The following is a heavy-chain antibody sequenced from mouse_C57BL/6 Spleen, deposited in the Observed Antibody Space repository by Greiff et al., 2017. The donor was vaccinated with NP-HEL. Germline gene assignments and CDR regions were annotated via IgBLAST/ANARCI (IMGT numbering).Heavy chain of an antibody. CDR3: ARAMTTVVATDAMDY. Sequence: EVNVVESGGGLVKPGGSLKLSCAASGFTFSDYGMHWVRQAPEKGLEWVAYISSGSSTIYYADTVKGRFTISRDNAKNTLFLQMTSLRSEDTAMYYCARAMTTVVATDAMDYWGQGTSVTVSS. CDR2: ISSGSSTI. D-gene: IGHD1-1*01. V-gene: IGHV5-17*01. J-gene: IGHJ4*01. CDR1: GFTFSDYG.